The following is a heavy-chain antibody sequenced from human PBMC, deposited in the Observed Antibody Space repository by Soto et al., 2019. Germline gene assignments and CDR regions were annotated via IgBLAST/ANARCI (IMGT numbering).Heavy chain of an antibody. CDR2: ISYDGSNK. J-gene: IGHJ4*02. V-gene: IGHV3-30*18. CDR3: AKVGTFTKFDY. Sequence: EGSLRLSCAASGFTFSSYGMHWVRQAPGKGLEWVAVISYDGSNKYYADSVKGRFTISRDNSKNTLYLQMNSLRAEDTAVYCCAKVGTFTKFDYWGQGTLVTLAS. D-gene: IGHD1-7*01. CDR1: GFTFSSYG.